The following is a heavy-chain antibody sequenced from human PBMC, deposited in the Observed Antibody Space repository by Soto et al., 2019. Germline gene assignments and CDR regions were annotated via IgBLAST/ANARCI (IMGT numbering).Heavy chain of an antibody. Sequence: SETLSLTCAVYGGSFSGYYWSWIRQPPGKGLEWIGEINHSGSTNYNPSLKSRVTISLDTSKNQFSLKLSSVTAAVTAVYYCASRKSSPYFDYWGQGTLVTVSS. V-gene: IGHV4-34*01. CDR2: INHSGST. J-gene: IGHJ4*02. CDR1: GGSFSGYY. D-gene: IGHD3-10*01. CDR3: ASRKSSPYFDY.